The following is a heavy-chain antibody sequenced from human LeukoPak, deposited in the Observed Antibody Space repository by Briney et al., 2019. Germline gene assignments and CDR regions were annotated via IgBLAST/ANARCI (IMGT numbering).Heavy chain of an antibody. CDR1: GYTFTSYY. V-gene: IGHV1-46*01. D-gene: IGHD2-2*01. Sequence: ASVKVSCKASGYTFTSYYMHWVRQAPGQGLEWMGIINPSGGSTSYAQKFQGRVTMTRDVSTSTVYMELSSLRSEDTAVYYCAREDSPPLGYCSSTSCRNWFDPWGQGTLVTVSS. CDR3: AREDSPPLGYCSSTSCRNWFDP. J-gene: IGHJ5*02. CDR2: INPSGGST.